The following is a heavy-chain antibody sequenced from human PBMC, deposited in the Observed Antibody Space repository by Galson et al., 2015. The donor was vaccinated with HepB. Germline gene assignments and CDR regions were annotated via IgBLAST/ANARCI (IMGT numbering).Heavy chain of an antibody. J-gene: IGHJ4*02. Sequence: SLRLSCAVSGFSVSSNYMTWVRKAPGKGLECVAHIYSGGNTYYADSVKGRFTVSRDNSKNTLYLQMNSLRAEDAAVYYCARGLVSSGYYGDYWCQGTLVTVSS. CDR3: ARGLVSSGYYGDY. D-gene: IGHD3-22*01. V-gene: IGHV3-53*01. CDR1: GFSVSSNY. CDR2: IYSGGNT.